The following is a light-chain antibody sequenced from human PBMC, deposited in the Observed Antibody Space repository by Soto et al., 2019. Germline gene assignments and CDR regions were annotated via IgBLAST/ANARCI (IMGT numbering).Light chain of an antibody. CDR1: QSVSIS. CDR2: DAS. CDR3: QQRSNWPPEIT. Sequence: DIVSAPSPATLSFSPVEIATLSCSASQSVSISLAWYQQKPGQAPGLLIYDASNRATGVPARFSGSGSGTDFTLTVSSLEPEDFALYYCQQRSNWPPEITCGQGTRLEIK. V-gene: IGKV3-11*01. J-gene: IGKJ5*01.